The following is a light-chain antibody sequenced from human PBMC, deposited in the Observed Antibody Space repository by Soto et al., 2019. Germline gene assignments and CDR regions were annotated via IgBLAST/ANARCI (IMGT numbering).Light chain of an antibody. CDR3: SSFRADSTDV. Sequence: QSVLTQPASVSGSPGQSITISCTGTSSDVGANIFVSWYQQHPGKVPKLMIYTVSSRPSGVSQRFSGSKSGNTASLTISGLQAEDEADYYCSSFRADSTDVFGTGTKVTVL. CDR2: TVS. J-gene: IGLJ1*01. V-gene: IGLV2-14*01. CDR1: SSDVGANIF.